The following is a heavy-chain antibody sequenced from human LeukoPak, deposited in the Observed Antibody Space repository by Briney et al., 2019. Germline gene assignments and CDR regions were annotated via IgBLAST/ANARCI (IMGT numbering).Heavy chain of an antibody. CDR2: INPNSGGT. J-gene: IGHJ4*02. CDR1: GYTFTGYY. D-gene: IGHD6-19*01. Sequence: ASVKVSCKASGYTFTGYYMHWVRQAPGQGLEWMGRINPNSGGTNYAQKFQGRVTMTRDTSISTAYMELSRLRPDDTAVYYCARDFKGIAVAPGYWGQGTLVTVSS. V-gene: IGHV1-2*06. CDR3: ARDFKGIAVAPGY.